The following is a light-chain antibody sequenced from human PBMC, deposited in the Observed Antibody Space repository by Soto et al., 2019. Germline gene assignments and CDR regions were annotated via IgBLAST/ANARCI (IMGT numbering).Light chain of an antibody. J-gene: IGKJ4*01. V-gene: IGKV4-1*01. Sequence: DIVMTQSPDSLAVSLGERATINCKSSQSVLYDSNNKNYLAWYQQKPGQPPKLLIYWASMRESGVPDRFSGSGSGTDFTLTITSLQAEDVAVYYCQQYYSLPLTFGGGTKVDIK. CDR3: QQYYSLPLT. CDR2: WAS. CDR1: QSVLYDSNNKNY.